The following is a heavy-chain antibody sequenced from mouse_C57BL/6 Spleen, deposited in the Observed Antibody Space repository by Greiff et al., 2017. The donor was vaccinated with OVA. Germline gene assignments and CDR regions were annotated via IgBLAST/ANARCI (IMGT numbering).Heavy chain of an antibody. V-gene: IGHV2-9-1*01. CDR2: IWTGGGT. J-gene: IGHJ1*03. D-gene: IGHD1-1*01. CDR3: ARNYYGSTNWYFDV. Sequence: VQLQQSGPGLVAPSQSLSLTCTVSGFSLTSYAISWVRQPPGKGLEWLGVIWTGGGTNYNSALKSRLSISKDNSKSQVFLKMNSLQTDDTARYYCARNYYGSTNWYFDVWGTGTTVTVSS. CDR1: GFSLTSYA.